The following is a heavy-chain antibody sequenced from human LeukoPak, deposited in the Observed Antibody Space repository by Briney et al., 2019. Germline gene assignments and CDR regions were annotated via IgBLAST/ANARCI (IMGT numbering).Heavy chain of an antibody. CDR1: GFTFSSYA. Sequence: GGSLRLSCAASGFTFSSYAMSWVRQAPGKGLEWVSGSSGSGGTTYYADSVKGRFTISRDNSKNTLYLQMNSLRAEDTAVYHCAKEDCISTSCYVPFDYWGQGALVTVSS. V-gene: IGHV3-23*01. CDR3: AKEDCISTSCYVPFDY. CDR2: SSGSGGTT. J-gene: IGHJ4*02. D-gene: IGHD2-2*01.